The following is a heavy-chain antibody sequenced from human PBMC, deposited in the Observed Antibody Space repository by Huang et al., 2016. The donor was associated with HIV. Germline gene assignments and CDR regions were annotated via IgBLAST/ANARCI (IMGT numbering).Heavy chain of an antibody. CDR2: ISPIFGTA. Sequence: QVQLVQSGAEVKKPGSSVKVSCKASGGTFSSYAISWVRQAPGQGLEWMGGISPIFGTATYAQKFQGRVTITADESTSTAYMELSSLRSEDTAVYYCARARGYYDSSVSYYFDYWGQGTLVTVSS. D-gene: IGHD3-22*01. CDR3: ARARGYYDSSVSYYFDY. V-gene: IGHV1-69*13. CDR1: GGTFSSYA. J-gene: IGHJ4*02.